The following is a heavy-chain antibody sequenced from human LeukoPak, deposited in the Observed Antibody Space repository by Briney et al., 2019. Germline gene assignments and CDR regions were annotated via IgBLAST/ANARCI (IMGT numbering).Heavy chain of an antibody. J-gene: IGHJ4*02. Sequence: PAETLSLTCSVSSDSISSSSYLWVWVRQPPGKGLEWIGDIYSNGHISYNPSLKSRAAISVDTSKNQFSLNLSSVTAADTAVYYCARRHYGSGNIDSWGQGTLVTVSS. CDR3: ARRHYGSGNIDS. CDR1: SDSISSSSYL. V-gene: IGHV4-39*01. D-gene: IGHD3-10*01. CDR2: IYSNGHI.